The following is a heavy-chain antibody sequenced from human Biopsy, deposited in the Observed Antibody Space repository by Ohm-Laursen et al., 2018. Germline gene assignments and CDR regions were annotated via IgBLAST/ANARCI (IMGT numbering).Heavy chain of an antibody. CDR1: GFKFDDYG. D-gene: IGHD6-19*01. CDR3: VKSAYSSGFWEASDY. J-gene: IGHJ4*02. Sequence: SLRLSCAAPGFKFDDYGMNWVRQVPGKGLEWVSRISWNSGSIGYVDSVKGRFTVSRDNAKNSLFLQMNSLRVEDTALYYCVKSAYSSGFWEASDYWGQGTLVTVSS. CDR2: ISWNSGSI. V-gene: IGHV3-9*01.